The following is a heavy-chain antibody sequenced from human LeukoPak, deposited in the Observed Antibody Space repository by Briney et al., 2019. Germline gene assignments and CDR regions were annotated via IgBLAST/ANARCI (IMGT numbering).Heavy chain of an antibody. D-gene: IGHD1-26*01. CDR2: LSGSGGST. CDR3: AKSGSYLRGYFDY. CDR1: GFTFSSYG. V-gene: IGHV3-23*01. J-gene: IGHJ4*02. Sequence: GGPLRLSCAASGFTFSSYGMSWVRQAPGKGLEWVSALSGSGGSTYYADSVKGRFTISRDNSKNTLYLQMNSLRAEDTAVYYCAKSGSYLRGYFDYWGQGTLVTVSS.